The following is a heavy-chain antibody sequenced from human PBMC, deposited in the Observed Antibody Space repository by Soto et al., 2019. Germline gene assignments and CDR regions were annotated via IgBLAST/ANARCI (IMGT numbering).Heavy chain of an antibody. CDR2: IIPIFSTA. V-gene: IGHV1-69*12. D-gene: IGHD2-15*01. CDR1: GGTFSTYA. Sequence: QVQLVQSGAEVKKPGSSVKVSCKSSGGTFSTYAISWVRQAPGQGLEWMGGIIPIFSTANYAQKFQGRVTITADESTTTAYMEVISLRAEDTAVYYCARDEMVVATGSRTWHYYYGMDVRGQGTTVTVSS. J-gene: IGHJ6*02. CDR3: ARDEMVVATGSRTWHYYYGMDV.